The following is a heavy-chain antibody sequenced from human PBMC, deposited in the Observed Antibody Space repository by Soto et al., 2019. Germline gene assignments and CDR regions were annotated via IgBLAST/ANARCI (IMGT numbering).Heavy chain of an antibody. J-gene: IGHJ4*02. CDR3: ARGWGYDSNDYYYAY. V-gene: IGHV1-69*01. D-gene: IGHD3-22*01. Sequence: QVQLVQSGAEVRKPGSSVKVSCKASGGTFSSNAISGGRQAPGKGFGWMGGTIPIFGTANPAQKFQGRVTIIADESTSTVYMELSSLRSEDTAMYYCARGWGYDSNDYYYAYWGQGTLVIVSS. CDR1: GGTFSSNA. CDR2: TIPIFGTA.